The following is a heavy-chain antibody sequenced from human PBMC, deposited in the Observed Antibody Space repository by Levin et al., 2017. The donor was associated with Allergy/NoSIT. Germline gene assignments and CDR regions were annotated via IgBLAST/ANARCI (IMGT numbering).Heavy chain of an antibody. CDR3: TRDLSKSRGVGYGSATYGLDV. CDR1: GFTFTSYS. Sequence: GESLKISCAASGFTFTSYSMNWVRQAPGKGLEWVSSISTGGDFIQYADSVKGRFTISRDNAKNSLYLQMSSLRAEDTAVYYCTRDLSKSRGVGYGSATYGLDVWGQGTTVTVSS. J-gene: IGHJ6*02. D-gene: IGHD3-10*01. V-gene: IGHV3-21*01. CDR2: ISTGGDFI.